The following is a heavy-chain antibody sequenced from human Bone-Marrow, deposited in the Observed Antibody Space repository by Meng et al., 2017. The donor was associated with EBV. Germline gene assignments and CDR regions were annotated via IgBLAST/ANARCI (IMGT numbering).Heavy chain of an antibody. CDR3: AGSVLCRGGSCSLFDY. J-gene: IGHJ4*02. Sequence: QVQLRQWGAGLLKPSEXLSLTCAVFGGSFSGYYWSWIRQSPGKGLEWIGKINHSGSTNYNPSLKSRVTISVDTSKNQFSLKLSSVTAADTAVYYCAGSVLCRGGSCSLFDYWGQGTLVTVSS. D-gene: IGHD2-15*01. CDR2: INHSGST. V-gene: IGHV4-34*01. CDR1: GGSFSGYY.